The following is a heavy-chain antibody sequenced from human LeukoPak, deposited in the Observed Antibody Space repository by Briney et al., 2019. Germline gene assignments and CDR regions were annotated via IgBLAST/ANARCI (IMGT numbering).Heavy chain of an antibody. D-gene: IGHD1-1*01. CDR1: GIAFRSFT. J-gene: IGHJ4*02. V-gene: IGHV3-21*01. Sequence: GGSLRLSCAASGIAFRSFTMNWVRQAPGKGLEWVSSISGSNSYIFYADSVKGRFTVSRDNAKDSLYLQMDSLRAEDTAVYYCARALTTLTYEGYWGQGTLVTVSS. CDR3: ARALTTLTYEGY. CDR2: ISGSNSYI.